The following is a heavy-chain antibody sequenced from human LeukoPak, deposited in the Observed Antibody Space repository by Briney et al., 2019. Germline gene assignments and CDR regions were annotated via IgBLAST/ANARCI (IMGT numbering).Heavy chain of an antibody. CDR1: GFTFSSYA. CDR3: AKDPATVVVPDNWFDP. CDR2: ISGSGGST. D-gene: IGHD2-2*01. V-gene: IGHV3-23*01. Sequence: GGSLRLSCAASGFTFSSYAMSWVRQAPGKGLEWVSAISGSGGSTYYADSVKGRFTISRDDSKNTLYLQMNSLRAEDTAVYYCAKDPATVVVPDNWFDPWGQGTLVTVSS. J-gene: IGHJ5*02.